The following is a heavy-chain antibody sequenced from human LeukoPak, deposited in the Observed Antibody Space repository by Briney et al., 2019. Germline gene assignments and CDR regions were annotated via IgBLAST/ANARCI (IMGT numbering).Heavy chain of an antibody. CDR2: IHPNTGGT. V-gene: IGHV1-2*02. CDR3: ASEYKYDSSGANAFDI. D-gene: IGHD3-22*01. Sequence: ASVKVSCKATGYTFTGYYMHWVRQAPGQGLEWMGWIHPNTGGTKYAQKFQGRVTMTRDTSSSTAYMELSSLRSADTAVYYCASEYKYDSSGANAFDIWGQGTMVTVSS. CDR1: GYTFTGYY. J-gene: IGHJ3*02.